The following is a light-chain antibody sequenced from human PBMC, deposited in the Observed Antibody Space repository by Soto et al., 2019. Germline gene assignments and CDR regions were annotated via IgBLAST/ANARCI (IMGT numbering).Light chain of an antibody. CDR2: GAS. J-gene: IGKJ4*01. CDR1: QSVSSSY. Sequence: EIVLTQSPGTLSLSPGDRATLSCRASQSVSSSYLAWFQQKPGQAPRLLIYGASRRATGIPDRFSGSGSGTDFTLTITRLEPEDFAVYYCQQYGSSPRLTFGGGTKVDIK. V-gene: IGKV3-20*01. CDR3: QQYGSSPRLT.